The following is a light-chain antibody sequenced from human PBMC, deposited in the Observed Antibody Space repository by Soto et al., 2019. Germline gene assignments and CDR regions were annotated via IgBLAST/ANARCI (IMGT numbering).Light chain of an antibody. Sequence: QLVMTQSPSASASLGASVKITCTLSSGRSSYAIAWHQKQPGKGPRYLMDLNNDGSHTKGDGIPDRFSGSSSGAERYLIISSLQSEDEADYYCQTCGTGFQVFGGGTKLTVL. CDR2: LNNDGSH. J-gene: IGLJ2*01. CDR1: SGRSSYA. CDR3: QTCGTGFQV. V-gene: IGLV4-69*01.